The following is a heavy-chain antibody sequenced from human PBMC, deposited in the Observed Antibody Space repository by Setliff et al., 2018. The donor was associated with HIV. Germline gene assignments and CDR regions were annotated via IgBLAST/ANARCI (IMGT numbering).Heavy chain of an antibody. V-gene: IGHV3-30*02. Sequence: GGSLRLSCAASGFTFSSYGMHWVRQAPGKGLEWVAFIRYDGSNKYYADSVKGRFTISRDNSKNTLYLQMNSLRAEDTAVYYCAKSRAYSSGWDFDYWGQGTLVTSPQ. D-gene: IGHD6-19*01. CDR2: IRYDGSNK. CDR3: AKSRAYSSGWDFDY. J-gene: IGHJ4*02. CDR1: GFTFSSYG.